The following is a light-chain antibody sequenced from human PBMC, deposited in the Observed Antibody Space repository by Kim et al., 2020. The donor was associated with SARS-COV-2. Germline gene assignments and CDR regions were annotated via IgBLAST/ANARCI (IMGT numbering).Light chain of an antibody. CDR2: KAS. CDR3: QQYTNYPIT. CDR1: QSISSW. Sequence: DIQMTQSPSTPSASVGDRVTITCRASQSISSWLAWYQQKPGKAPKLLIYKASILESGVPSRFSGSGSGTEFTLTISSLQPDDFATYYCQQYTNYPITFGQGTRLEIK. J-gene: IGKJ5*01. V-gene: IGKV1-5*03.